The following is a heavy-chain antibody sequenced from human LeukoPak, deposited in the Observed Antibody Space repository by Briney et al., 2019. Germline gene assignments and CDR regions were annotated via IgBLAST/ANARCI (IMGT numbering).Heavy chain of an antibody. J-gene: IGHJ4*02. Sequence: SETLSLTCAVYGGSFSGYYWSWIRQPPGKGLEWIGEINHSGSTNYNPSLKSRVTISVGTSKNQFSLKLSSVTAADTAVYYCARAGRSGWYYWGQGTLVTVSS. V-gene: IGHV4-34*01. D-gene: IGHD6-19*01. CDR2: INHSGST. CDR1: GGSFSGYY. CDR3: ARAGRSGWYY.